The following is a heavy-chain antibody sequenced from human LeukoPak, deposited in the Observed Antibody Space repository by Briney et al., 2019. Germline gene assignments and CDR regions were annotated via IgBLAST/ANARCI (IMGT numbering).Heavy chain of an antibody. J-gene: IGHJ5*02. Sequence: SETLSLTCTVSGGSISSGDYYWSWIRQPPGKGLEWIGYIYYSGSTYYNPSLKSRVTISVDTSKNQFSLKLSSVTAADTAVYYCARSHNYYDSSGSRENWFDPWGQGTLVTVSS. CDR3: ARSHNYYDSSGSRENWFDP. V-gene: IGHV4-30-4*01. CDR2: IYYSGST. D-gene: IGHD3-22*01. CDR1: GGSISSGDYY.